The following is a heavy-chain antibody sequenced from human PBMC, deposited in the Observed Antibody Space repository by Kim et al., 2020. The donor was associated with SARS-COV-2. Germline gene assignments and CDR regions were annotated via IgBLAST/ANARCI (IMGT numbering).Heavy chain of an antibody. Sequence: GGSLRLSCAASGFTFSNFWMRWVRQAPGKGLEWVATIKQDGSEKYYVDSVKGRFTISRDNVKNSLYLHMNSLRADDTAVYYCAGTGNWGQGALVTVSS. J-gene: IGHJ4*02. CDR3: AGTGN. CDR1: GFTFSNFW. V-gene: IGHV3-7*01. CDR2: IKQDGSEK.